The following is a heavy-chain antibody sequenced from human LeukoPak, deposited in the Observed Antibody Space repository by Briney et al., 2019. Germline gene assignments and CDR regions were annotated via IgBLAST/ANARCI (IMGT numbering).Heavy chain of an antibody. CDR1: GFTFSKYW. Sequence: GGSLRLSCAASGFTFSKYWMLWVRQAPGKGLESVSRFNTDGTVTTYADSVKGRFTVSRDNADNTMFLQMNSVRDEDTAVYYCATKQWLAPPPDSWGQGTPVTVSS. CDR2: FNTDGTVT. J-gene: IGHJ4*02. D-gene: IGHD6-19*01. CDR3: ATKQWLAPPPDS. V-gene: IGHV3-74*01.